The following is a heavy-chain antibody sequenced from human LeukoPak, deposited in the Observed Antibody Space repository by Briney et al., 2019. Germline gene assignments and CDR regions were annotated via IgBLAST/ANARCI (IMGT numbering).Heavy chain of an antibody. D-gene: IGHD6-19*01. CDR1: GYTFTGYY. J-gene: IGHJ3*02. CDR2: INPNSGGT. V-gene: IGHV1-2*02. CDR3: ARSSIAVAGRRGAFDI. Sequence: ASVKVSCKASGYTFTGYYMHWVRQAPGQGLEWMGWINPNSGGTNYAQKFQGRVTMTRDTSISTAYMELSRLRSDDTAVYYCARSSIAVAGRRGAFDIWGQGTMVTASS.